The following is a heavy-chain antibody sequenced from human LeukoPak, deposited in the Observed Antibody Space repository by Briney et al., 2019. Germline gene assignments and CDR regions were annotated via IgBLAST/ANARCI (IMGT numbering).Heavy chain of an antibody. CDR1: GGSFSGYY. D-gene: IGHD3-3*01. Sequence: PSETLSLTCAVYGGSFSGYYWSWIRQPPGKGLEWIGEINHSGSTNYNPSLKSRVTISVDTSKNQFSLKLSSVTAADTAVYYCARGHVYYDFWSGSKKCAFDIWGQGTMVTVSS. CDR2: INHSGST. V-gene: IGHV4-34*01. J-gene: IGHJ3*02. CDR3: ARGHVYYDFWSGSKKCAFDI.